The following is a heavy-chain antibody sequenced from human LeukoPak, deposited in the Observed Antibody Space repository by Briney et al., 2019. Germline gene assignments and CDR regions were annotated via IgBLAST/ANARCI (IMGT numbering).Heavy chain of an antibody. CDR3: AKGIGGWEQNYYYYYMDV. V-gene: IGHV3-21*04. D-gene: IGHD6-19*01. Sequence: GGSLRLSCAASGFTFSSYEMNWVRQAPGKGLEWVSSISSSSSYIYYADSVKGRFTISRDNAKNTLYLQMNSLRAEDTAVYYCAKGIGGWEQNYYYYYMDVWGKGTTVTISS. J-gene: IGHJ6*03. CDR2: ISSSSSYI. CDR1: GFTFSSYE.